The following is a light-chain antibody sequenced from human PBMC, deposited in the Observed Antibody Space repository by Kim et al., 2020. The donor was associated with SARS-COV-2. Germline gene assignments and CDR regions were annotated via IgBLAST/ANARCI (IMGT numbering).Light chain of an antibody. CDR3: QQYNSYPWT. J-gene: IGKJ1*01. CDR1: QTISSW. Sequence: ASVGDRVTIPCRASQTISSWLAWYSQKAGKAPKLLIYEASSLESGVPSRFSGSGSGTEFTLTINSLQPDDFATYYCQQYNSYPWTFGQGTKVDIK. CDR2: EAS. V-gene: IGKV1-5*03.